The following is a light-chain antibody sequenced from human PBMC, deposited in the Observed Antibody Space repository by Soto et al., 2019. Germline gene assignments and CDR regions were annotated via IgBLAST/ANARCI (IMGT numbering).Light chain of an antibody. CDR1: SSDVGGYNY. J-gene: IGLJ1*01. V-gene: IGLV2-11*01. CDR2: DVS. Sequence: QSALTQPRSVSGSPGQSVTISCTGTSSDVGGYNYVSWYQQHPGKAPKVMIYDVSERPSGVPDRFSGSKSGNTASLTISGFQAEDEVDYYCCSYAGSPRYVLGTGTKLTVL. CDR3: CSYAGSPRYV.